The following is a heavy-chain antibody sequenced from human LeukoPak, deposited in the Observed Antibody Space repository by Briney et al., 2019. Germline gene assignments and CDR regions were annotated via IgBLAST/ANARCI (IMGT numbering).Heavy chain of an antibody. CDR2: ISYDGSNK. Sequence: PGGSLRLSCAASGFTFSSYGMHWVRQAPGKGLEWVAGISYDGSNKYYADSVKGRFTISRGTSKNTLYLQMNSLRAEDTAVYYSAKGQVWSDYWGQGTLVTVSS. CDR1: GFTFSSYG. CDR3: AKGQVWSDY. D-gene: IGHD5-18*01. J-gene: IGHJ4*02. V-gene: IGHV3-30*18.